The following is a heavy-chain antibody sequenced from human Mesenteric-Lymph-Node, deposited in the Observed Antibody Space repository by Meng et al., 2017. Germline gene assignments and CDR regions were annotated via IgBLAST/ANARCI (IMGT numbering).Heavy chain of an antibody. Sequence: QVLTQWAGAGLIQLSSTLSTPCAVSGGCISSSNWWSWVRQLTGKGLEWIRKIYRSGKTISNPYLKSRVTMSVDKSKIQFCLNLGSVTAADTDVYYCAKVGQWLPIDYWGQGTLVTVSS. V-gene: IGHV4-4*02. CDR2: IYRSGKT. J-gene: IGHJ4*02. CDR3: AKVGQWLPIDY. CDR1: GGCISSSNW. D-gene: IGHD6-19*01.